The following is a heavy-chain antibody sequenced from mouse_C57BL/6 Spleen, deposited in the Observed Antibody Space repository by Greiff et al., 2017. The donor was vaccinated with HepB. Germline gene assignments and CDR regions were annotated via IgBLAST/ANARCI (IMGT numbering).Heavy chain of an antibody. D-gene: IGHD1-1*01. CDR1: GYAFSSYW. CDR2: IYPGVGDT. J-gene: IGHJ4*01. V-gene: IGHV1-80*01. Sequence: QVQLQQSGAELVKPGASVKISCKASGYAFSSYWMNWVKQRPGKGLEWIGQIYPGVGDTNYNEKFKGKATLTADKSSSTAYMQLSSLTSEDSAVYFCARNLITTVVAEDAMDYWGQGTSVTVSS. CDR3: ARNLITTVVAEDAMDY.